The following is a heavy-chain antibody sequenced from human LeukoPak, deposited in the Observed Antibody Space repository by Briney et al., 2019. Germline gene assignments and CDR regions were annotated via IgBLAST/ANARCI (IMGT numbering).Heavy chain of an antibody. V-gene: IGHV4-4*07. CDR2: IYTSGST. CDR3: ATGPDYSDSSGYFKY. Sequence: SETPSLTCTVSGGSISGYYWSWIRQPAGKGLEWMGRIYTSGSTNYNPSLRSRVSISVDKSKNQFSLILSSLTAADTAVYYCATGPDYSDSSGYFKYWGQGTLVTVSS. CDR1: GGSISGYY. D-gene: IGHD3-22*01. J-gene: IGHJ4*02.